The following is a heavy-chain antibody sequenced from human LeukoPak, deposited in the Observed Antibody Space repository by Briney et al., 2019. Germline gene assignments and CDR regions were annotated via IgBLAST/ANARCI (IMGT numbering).Heavy chain of an antibody. V-gene: IGHV4-30-2*01. CDR3: AARSGGDPNWFDP. J-gene: IGHJ5*02. D-gene: IGHD2-15*01. CDR2: IYHSGST. CDR1: GGSISSGGYS. Sequence: PSETLSLTCAVSGGSISSGGYSWSWIRQPPGKGLEWIGYIYHSGSTYYNPSLKSRVTISVDRSKNQFSLKLSSVTAADTAVYYCAARSGGDPNWFDPWGQGTLVTVSS.